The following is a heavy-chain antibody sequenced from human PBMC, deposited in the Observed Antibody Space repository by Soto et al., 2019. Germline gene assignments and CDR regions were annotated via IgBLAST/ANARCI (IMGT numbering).Heavy chain of an antibody. CDR2: VNAGNGNT. CDR1: GYTFTSYA. Sequence: QVQLVQSGAEEKKPGASVKVSCKASGYTFTSYAMHWVRQAPGQRLEWMGWVNAGNGNTKYSQKFQGRVTITRDTSASTAYMELSSLRSEDTAVYYCARAPSWWYFDLWGRGTLVTVSS. J-gene: IGHJ2*01. CDR3: ARAPSWWYFDL. V-gene: IGHV1-3*05.